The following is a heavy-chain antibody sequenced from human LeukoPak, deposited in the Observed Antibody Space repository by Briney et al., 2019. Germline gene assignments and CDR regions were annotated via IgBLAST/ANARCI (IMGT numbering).Heavy chain of an antibody. Sequence: SETLSLTCTVSGCSISSSSYYWGWIRQPPGKGLEWIGSIYYSGSTYYNPSLKSRVTISVDTSKNQFSLKLSSVTAADTAVYYCARGRGSYSPGLFDYWGQGTLVTVSS. V-gene: IGHV4-39*07. CDR2: IYYSGST. J-gene: IGHJ4*02. CDR1: GCSISSSSYY. CDR3: ARGRGSYSPGLFDY. D-gene: IGHD1-26*01.